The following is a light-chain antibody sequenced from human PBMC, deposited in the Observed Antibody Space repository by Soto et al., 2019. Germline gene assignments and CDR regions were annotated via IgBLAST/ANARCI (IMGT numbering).Light chain of an antibody. CDR2: GAS. CDR3: QKYNNWPPDRT. J-gene: IGKJ1*01. V-gene: IGKV3-15*01. Sequence: EIVMTQSPATLSVSPGERATLSCRASQSVGSNLAWYQQKPGQAPRLLIYGASTRATGIPASFSGSGSGTEFNLTISSLQSEDFAIYFCQKYNNWPPDRTFGQGTKVEIK. CDR1: QSVGSN.